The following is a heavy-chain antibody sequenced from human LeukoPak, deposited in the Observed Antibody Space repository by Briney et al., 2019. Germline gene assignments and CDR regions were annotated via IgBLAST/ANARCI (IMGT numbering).Heavy chain of an antibody. CDR2: IGASGGST. D-gene: IGHD5-24*01. J-gene: IGHJ4*02. CDR1: GFTFSSSA. V-gene: IGHV3-23*01. Sequence: GRSLRLSCAASGFTFSSSAMSWVRQAPGKGLQWVSAIGASGGSTYFADSVKGRFTISRDNSKNTLYLQMNSLRAEDTAVYYCAKGTVTDGYGYWGQGTLVHVSS. CDR3: AKGTVTDGYGY.